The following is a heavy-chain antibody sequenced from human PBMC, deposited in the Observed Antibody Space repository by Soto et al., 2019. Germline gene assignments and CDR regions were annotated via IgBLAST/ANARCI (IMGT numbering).Heavy chain of an antibody. CDR1: GGSISSSSYY. CDR3: ARDSAGGSGIVFDY. V-gene: IGHV4-39*02. Sequence: PSETLSLTCTVSGGSISSSSYYWGWIRQPPGKGLEWIGSIYYSGSTYYNPSLKSRVTISVDTSKNQFSLKLSSVTAADTAVYYCARDSAGGSGIVFDYWGQGTLVTVSS. D-gene: IGHD1-1*01. J-gene: IGHJ4*02. CDR2: IYYSGST.